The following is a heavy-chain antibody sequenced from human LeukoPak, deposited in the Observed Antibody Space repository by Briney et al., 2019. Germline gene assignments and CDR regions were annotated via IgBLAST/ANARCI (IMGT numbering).Heavy chain of an antibody. Sequence: PGGPLRLSCAASGFTFSNYAMNWVRQATGRGLEWVSTIIGSGVTIYYADSVKGRFTISRDNSKNTLFLQMSSLRAEDTAVYYCAKDVGLWAVAGKGGFYWGQGTQVTVSS. D-gene: IGHD6-13*01. J-gene: IGHJ4*02. V-gene: IGHV3-23*01. CDR1: GFTFSNYA. CDR3: AKDVGLWAVAGKGGFY. CDR2: IIGSGVTI.